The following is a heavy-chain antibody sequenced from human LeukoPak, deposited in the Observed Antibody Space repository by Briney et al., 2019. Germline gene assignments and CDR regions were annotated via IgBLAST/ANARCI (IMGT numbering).Heavy chain of an antibody. D-gene: IGHD4-17*01. J-gene: IGHJ5*02. CDR3: ARAGVETTVTTRDWFDP. Sequence: SETLSLTCTVSGGSVSSSHYWGWIRQPPGKGLEWIGSIYHGGSTYYNASLRSRVTTSVDTSKNQFSLKLSSVTAADTAVYYCARAGVETTVTTRDWFDPWGQGTLVTVSS. CDR2: IYHGGST. CDR1: GGSVSSSHY. V-gene: IGHV4-39*07.